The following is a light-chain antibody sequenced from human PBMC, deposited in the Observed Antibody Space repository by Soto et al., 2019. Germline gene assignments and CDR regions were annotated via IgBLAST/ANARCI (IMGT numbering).Light chain of an antibody. Sequence: QSALTQPPSASGSPGQSVTISCTGTSSDVGGYNYVSWYQQHPGKVPKLMIYEVNKRPSVVPDRFFGSKSGNTASLTVAGLQAEDEADYYCTSYAGGNNVFGTGTKLTVL. CDR1: SSDVGGYNY. CDR2: EVN. V-gene: IGLV2-8*01. CDR3: TSYAGGNNV. J-gene: IGLJ1*01.